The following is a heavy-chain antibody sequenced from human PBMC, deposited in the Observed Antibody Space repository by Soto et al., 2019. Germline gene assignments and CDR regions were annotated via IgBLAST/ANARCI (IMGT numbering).Heavy chain of an antibody. Sequence: QVEMVQSGAEVKQPWASVRVSCKASGNTHTIYFLHWLRQAPGQGREWIGWINSVRGGDNYAPRIQGRVSITRARSSATAFMTLSGLRSDDTALYYCARGGSYSAKWGQGTLVTVSS. V-gene: IGHV1-2*02. D-gene: IGHD3-10*01. CDR2: INSVRGGD. J-gene: IGHJ4*02. CDR3: ARGGSYSAK. CDR1: GNTHTIYF.